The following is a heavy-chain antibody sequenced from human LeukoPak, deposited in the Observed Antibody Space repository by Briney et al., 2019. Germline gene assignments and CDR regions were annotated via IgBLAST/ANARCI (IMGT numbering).Heavy chain of an antibody. Sequence: PGGSLRLSCAASGFTFSDYYMSWIRQAPGKGLEWVSYISSSGSTIYYADSVKGRFTISRDNAKNSLYLQMNSLRAEDTAVYYCARDNVVVVPAANLYGMDVWGQGTTVTVSS. V-gene: IGHV3-11*01. CDR2: ISSSGSTI. D-gene: IGHD2-2*01. CDR3: ARDNVVVVPAANLYGMDV. CDR1: GFTFSDYY. J-gene: IGHJ6*02.